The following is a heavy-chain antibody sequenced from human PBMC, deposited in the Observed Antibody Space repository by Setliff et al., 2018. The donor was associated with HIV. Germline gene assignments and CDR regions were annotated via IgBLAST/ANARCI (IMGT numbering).Heavy chain of an antibody. Sequence: LSLTCTVSGGSLSSYYWSWIRQPPGKGLEWIGYIYYSGSTNYNPSLKSRVTISVDTSKNQFSLKLSSVTAADTAVYYCARGYPGIAVAGLSYYYYYYMDVWGKGTTVTVSS. J-gene: IGHJ6*03. CDR1: GGSLSSYY. D-gene: IGHD6-19*01. V-gene: IGHV4-59*01. CDR2: IYYSGST. CDR3: ARGYPGIAVAGLSYYYYYYMDV.